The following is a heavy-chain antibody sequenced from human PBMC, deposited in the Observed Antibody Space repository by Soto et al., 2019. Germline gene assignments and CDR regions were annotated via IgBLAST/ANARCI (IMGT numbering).Heavy chain of an antibody. V-gene: IGHV3-64D*08. CDR3: VKVKYSGSYSLYYFDY. CDR1: GFTFSSYA. CDR2: ISSNGGST. Sequence: GGSLRLSCSASGFTFSSYAMHWVRQAPGKGLEYVSAISSNGGSTYYADSVKGRFTISRDNSKNTLYLQMSSLRAEDTAVYYCVKVKYSGSYSLYYFDYWGQGTLVTVSS. D-gene: IGHD1-26*01. J-gene: IGHJ4*02.